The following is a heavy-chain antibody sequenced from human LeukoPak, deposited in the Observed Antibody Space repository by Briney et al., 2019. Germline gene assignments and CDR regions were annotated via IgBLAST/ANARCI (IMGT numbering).Heavy chain of an antibody. CDR3: ARDGGGWYDF. V-gene: IGHV3-21*01. J-gene: IGHJ5*01. CDR2: ISSSSSYI. Sequence: GGSLRLSCAASGFTFSNYNTNWVRQAPGKGLEWVSFISSSSSYIYYADSVKGRFTISRDNAKNSLYLQMNSLRAEDTAVYYCARDGGGWYDFWGQGTLVTVSS. D-gene: IGHD3-16*01. CDR1: GFTFSNYN.